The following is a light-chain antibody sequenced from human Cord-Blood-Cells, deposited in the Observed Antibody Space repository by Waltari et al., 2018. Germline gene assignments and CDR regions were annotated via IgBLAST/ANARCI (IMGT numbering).Light chain of an antibody. CDR3: SSYAGSNNLV. V-gene: IGLV2-8*01. J-gene: IGLJ3*02. CDR2: EVS. Sequence: QSALTQPPSASGSPGQSVTISCTGTSSDVGGYNYVSWSQQHPGKAPKLMIYEVSNRPSGVPDRFSGSKSGNTASLTVSGLQAEDEADYYCSSYAGSNNLVFGGGTKLTVL. CDR1: SSDVGGYNY.